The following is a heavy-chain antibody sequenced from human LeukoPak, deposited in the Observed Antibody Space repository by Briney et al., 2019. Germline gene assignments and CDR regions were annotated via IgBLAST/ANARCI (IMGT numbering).Heavy chain of an antibody. CDR2: ISGSYDST. J-gene: IGHJ4*02. Sequence: GGSLRLSCAASGFTFSNDAMSWVRQAPGKGLEWVSAISGSYDSTYYADSVKGRFTISRDKSKNTLYLQMNSLRAEDTAVYYCAKALLGMIRGGPYYFDYWGQGTLVTVSS. CDR1: GFTFSNDA. CDR3: AKALLGMIRGGPYYFDY. D-gene: IGHD3-10*01. V-gene: IGHV3-23*01.